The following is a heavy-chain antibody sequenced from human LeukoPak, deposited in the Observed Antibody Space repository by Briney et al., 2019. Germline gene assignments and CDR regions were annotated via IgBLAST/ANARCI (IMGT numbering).Heavy chain of an antibody. Sequence: GGSLRLTCAASGFTVSSNYMSWVRQAPGKGLEWVSVIYSGGSTYYADSVKGRFTISRDNSKNTLYLQMNSLRAEDTAVYYCARGSTYYYDSSGYLNYWGQGTLVTVSS. V-gene: IGHV3-66*01. CDR1: GFTVSSNY. CDR3: ARGSTYYYDSSGYLNY. CDR2: IYSGGST. J-gene: IGHJ4*02. D-gene: IGHD3-22*01.